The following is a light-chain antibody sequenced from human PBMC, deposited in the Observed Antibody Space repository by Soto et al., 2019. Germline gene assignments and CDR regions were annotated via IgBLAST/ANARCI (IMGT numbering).Light chain of an antibody. Sequence: QSALTQPASLSGSPGQSITISCTGSSTNIGAYDYVSWYQLHPDKAPRLILFDVTQRPSGVPDRFSGSKSGNTASLTISRLQAEDEAEYYCSSFAGSYGLFGGGTKLTVL. CDR2: DVT. J-gene: IGLJ2*01. CDR3: SSFAGSYGL. CDR1: STNIGAYDY. V-gene: IGLV2-11*01.